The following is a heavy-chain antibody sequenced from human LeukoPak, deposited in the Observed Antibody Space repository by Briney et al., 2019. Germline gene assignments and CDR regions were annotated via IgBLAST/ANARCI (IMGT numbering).Heavy chain of an antibody. CDR2: IKHDGSEK. CDR3: ASHRVLLSSSPLDY. J-gene: IGHJ4*02. D-gene: IGHD6-6*01. Sequence: GGSLRLSCEASGFIFSSFWMSWVRQAPGKGLEWVANIKHDGSEKYYVDSVKGRFTISRDNAKNSLYLQMNSLRGEDTAVYHCASHRVLLSSSPLDYWGQGTLVTVSS. CDR1: GFIFSSFW. V-gene: IGHV3-7*01.